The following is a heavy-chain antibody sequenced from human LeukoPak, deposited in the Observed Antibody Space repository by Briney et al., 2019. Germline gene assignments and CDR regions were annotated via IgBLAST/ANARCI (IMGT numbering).Heavy chain of an antibody. D-gene: IGHD3-22*01. Sequence: PGGSLRLSCAASGFTFSSYWMSGVRQAPGKGLEGVANIKQDGSEKYYVDSVKGRFTISRDNAKNSLYLQMNSLRAEDTAVYYCASTIYDSSGYYWDYWGQGTLVTVSS. J-gene: IGHJ4*02. CDR1: GFTFSSYW. CDR2: IKQDGSEK. V-gene: IGHV3-7*01. CDR3: ASTIYDSSGYYWDY.